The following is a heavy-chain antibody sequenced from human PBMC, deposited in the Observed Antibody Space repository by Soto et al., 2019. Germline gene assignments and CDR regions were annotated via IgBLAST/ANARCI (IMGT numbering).Heavy chain of an antibody. D-gene: IGHD2-21*01. CDR2: IYYTGNS. J-gene: IGHJ5*02. CDR3: ARLFDPENWIDP. V-gene: IGHV4-59*12. Sequence: PSETLSLTCTVSGGSIGAYYWSWIRQPPGKSMEWIGYIYYTGNSNNNPSLKSRVTISVDTSKNQFSLKLSSVTAADTALYYCARLFDPENWIDPWGQGTLVTVSS. CDR1: GGSIGAYY.